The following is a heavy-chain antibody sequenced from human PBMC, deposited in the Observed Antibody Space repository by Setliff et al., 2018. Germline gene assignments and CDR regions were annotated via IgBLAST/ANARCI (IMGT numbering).Heavy chain of an antibody. CDR2: IYHSGST. CDR1: GYSISSGYY. J-gene: IGHJ5*02. V-gene: IGHV4-38-2*01. D-gene: IGHD6-6*01. CDR3: ARHVFGSSSRFYNWFDP. Sequence: SETLSLTCAVSGYSISSGYYWGWIRQPPGKGLEWIGSIYHSGSTYYNPSLNSRVTISVDTSKNQFSLKLTSVPAADTAVYYCARHVFGSSSRFYNWFDPWGQGTQVTVSS.